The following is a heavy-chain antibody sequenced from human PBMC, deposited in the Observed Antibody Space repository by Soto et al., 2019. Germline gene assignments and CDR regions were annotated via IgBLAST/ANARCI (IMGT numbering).Heavy chain of an antibody. CDR3: ARGVVTVYCYEGMAV. D-gene: IGHD2-15*01. Sequence: QVQLVQSGAEVKKPGSSVKVSCKASGGTFSSYAISWVRQAPGQGLEWMGGIIPIFGTANYAQKFKGRVTSTADESTSTAYMERGSLRSEDTAVYYWARGVVTVYCYEGMAVWGQGPTVTVSS. J-gene: IGHJ6*02. CDR1: GGTFSSYA. CDR2: IIPIFGTA. V-gene: IGHV1-69*01.